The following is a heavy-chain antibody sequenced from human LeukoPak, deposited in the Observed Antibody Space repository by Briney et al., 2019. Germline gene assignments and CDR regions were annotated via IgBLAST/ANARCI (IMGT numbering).Heavy chain of an antibody. CDR3: TTDGFITMIVVVRENDAFDI. CDR2: ISYDGSNK. J-gene: IGHJ3*02. V-gene: IGHV3-30-3*01. CDR1: GFTFSSYA. D-gene: IGHD3-22*01. Sequence: GGSLRLSCAASGFTFSSYAMHWVRQAPGKGLEWVAVISYDGSNKYYADSVKGRFTISRDNSKNTLYLQMNSLRAEDTAVYYCTTDGFITMIVVVRENDAFDIWGQGTMVTVSS.